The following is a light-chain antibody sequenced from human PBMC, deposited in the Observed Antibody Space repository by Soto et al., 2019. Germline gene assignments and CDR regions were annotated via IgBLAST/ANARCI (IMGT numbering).Light chain of an antibody. CDR3: CSYAGSDNWA. Sequence: QSALTQPASVSGSPGQSITISCTGTSSDVGSYNLVTWYQHHPGKVPKLMIYENIKRPSGVSDRFSGSKSGNTASLTISGLQAKDEADYYCCSYAGSDNWAFGGGTKVTVL. CDR2: ENI. V-gene: IGLV2-23*01. CDR1: SSDVGSYNL. J-gene: IGLJ3*02.